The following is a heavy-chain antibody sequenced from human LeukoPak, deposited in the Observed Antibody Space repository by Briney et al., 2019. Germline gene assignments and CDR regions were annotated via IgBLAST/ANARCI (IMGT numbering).Heavy chain of an antibody. D-gene: IGHD4-11*01. Sequence: GGSLRLSCVASGFTCSDYSMNWVRQAPGKGLEWVSYISSSGFTLNYADSVKGRLTISRDNAKNSLYLQMNSLRAEDTAVYYCARGVPKTSYYYYYMDVWGKGTTVTVSS. CDR3: ARGVPKTSYYYYYMDV. CDR1: GFTCSDYS. CDR2: ISSSGFTL. J-gene: IGHJ6*03. V-gene: IGHV3-48*01.